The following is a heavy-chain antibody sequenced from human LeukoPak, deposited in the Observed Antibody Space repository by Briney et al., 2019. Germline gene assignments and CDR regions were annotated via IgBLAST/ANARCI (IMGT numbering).Heavy chain of an antibody. V-gene: IGHV3-21*01. CDR2: ISSSSSYI. J-gene: IGHJ1*01. CDR1: GFTFSSYS. Sequence: GGSLRLSCAASGFTFSSYSMNWVRQAPGKGLKWVSSISSSSSYIYYADSVKGRFTISRDNAKNSLYLQMNSLRAEDTAVYYCARSDSSSWYWAQHWGQGTLVTVSS. D-gene: IGHD6-13*01. CDR3: ARSDSSSWYWAQH.